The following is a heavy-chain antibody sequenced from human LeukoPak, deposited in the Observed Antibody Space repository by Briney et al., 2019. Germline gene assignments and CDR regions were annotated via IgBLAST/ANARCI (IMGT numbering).Heavy chain of an antibody. CDR1: GGTLSSYV. J-gene: IGHJ6*03. D-gene: IGHD3-10*01. CDR2: IILIFGTA. Sequence: GGSVKVSRRACGGTLSSYVISSVRPAAGQEGEWLGGIILIFGTAHYAQKFQGRVTITADESTTTAHLDLSSPRSDDTAVYYCARARVRGVNYNCYYTDGWGKPTTVT. V-gene: IGHV1-69*13. CDR3: ARARVRGVNYNCYYTDG.